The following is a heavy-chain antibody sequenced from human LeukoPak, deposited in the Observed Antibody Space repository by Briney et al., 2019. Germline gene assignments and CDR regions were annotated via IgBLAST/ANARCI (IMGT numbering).Heavy chain of an antibody. V-gene: IGHV4-30-2*01. J-gene: IGHJ5*02. CDR3: ARGDLGTAMVNWFDP. CDR1: GGSISSGGYS. CDR2: IYHSGST. D-gene: IGHD5-18*01. Sequence: PSETLSLTCAVSGGSISSGGYSWSCIRRPPGKGLEWIGYIYHSGSTYYNPSLKSRVTISVDRSKNQFSLKLSSVTAADTAVYYCARGDLGTAMVNWFDPWGQGTLVTVSS.